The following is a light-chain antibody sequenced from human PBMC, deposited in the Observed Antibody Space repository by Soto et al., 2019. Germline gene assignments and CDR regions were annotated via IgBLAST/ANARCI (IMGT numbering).Light chain of an antibody. J-gene: IGKJ2*01. CDR1: QTVLYSSNNKNY. V-gene: IGKV4-1*01. CDR3: QQYYTTPYT. Sequence: DIVMTQSPDSLAVSLGERATINCKSSQTVLYSSNNKNYLAWYQQKPGQPPKLLIYWASTRESGVPDRFSGSDSGSDFTLTISSLQAEDVAVYYCQQYYTTPYTFGQGTKLEIK. CDR2: WAS.